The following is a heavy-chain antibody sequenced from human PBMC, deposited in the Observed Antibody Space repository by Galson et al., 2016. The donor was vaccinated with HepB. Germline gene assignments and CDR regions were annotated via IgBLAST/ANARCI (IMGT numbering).Heavy chain of an antibody. D-gene: IGHD5-12*01. CDR3: ASEAPILAPTLDY. Sequence: SLRLSCAASGFTFSSYGMHWVRQAPGKGLEWVAVIWYDGSNKYYADSVRGRFTISRDNSKNTLYLQMNSLRAEDTAVYYCASEAPILAPTLDYWGQGTLVIVSS. J-gene: IGHJ4*02. CDR2: IWYDGSNK. CDR1: GFTFSSYG. V-gene: IGHV3-33*01.